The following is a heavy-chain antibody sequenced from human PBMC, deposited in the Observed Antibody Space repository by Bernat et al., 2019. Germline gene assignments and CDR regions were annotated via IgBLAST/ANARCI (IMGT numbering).Heavy chain of an antibody. D-gene: IGHD3-10*01. CDR3: AKDGQLTPYFYYYMDV. Sequence: EVEMVESGGGLVPPGGSLRLSCAASGLTFSSYWVHWVCQIPGKGLVWIARINSDGTVTAYADSVKGRFTISRDNAQNTLYLQMNSLRAEDTGVYYCAKDGQLTPYFYYYMDVWGRGTTVTVSS. J-gene: IGHJ6*03. V-gene: IGHV3-74*01. CDR1: GLTFSSYW. CDR2: INSDGTVT.